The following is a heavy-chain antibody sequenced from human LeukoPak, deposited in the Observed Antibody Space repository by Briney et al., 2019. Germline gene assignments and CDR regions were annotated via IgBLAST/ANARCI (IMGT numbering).Heavy chain of an antibody. CDR1: GGSISSGDYY. D-gene: IGHD2-15*01. CDR3: ARAFGCSGGSCYRFFDY. V-gene: IGHV4-30-4*01. CDR2: IYYSGST. J-gene: IGHJ4*02. Sequence: PSETLSLTCTVSGGSISSGDYYWSWIRQPPGKGLEWIGYIYYSGSTYYNPSLKSRVTISVDTSKNQFSLKLSSVTAADTAVYYCARAFGCSGGSCYRFFDYWGQGILVTVSS.